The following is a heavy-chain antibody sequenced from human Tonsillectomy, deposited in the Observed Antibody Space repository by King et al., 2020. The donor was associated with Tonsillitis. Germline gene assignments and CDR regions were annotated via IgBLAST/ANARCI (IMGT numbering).Heavy chain of an antibody. J-gene: IGHJ6*03. Sequence: VQLVEAGGGVVQSGRSLRLSCAASGFTFGSYALHWVRQAPGKGLEGVAVTSFDGSKKYSADSVKGRFTISRDNSENTLFRQMNSLGAEDTAVYYCARDGCSSSSCYHSYYYYYMDVWGRGTTVTVSS. CDR1: GFTFGSYA. CDR2: TSFDGSKK. D-gene: IGHD2-2*01. V-gene: IGHV3-30-3*01. CDR3: ARDGCSSSSCYHSYYYYYMDV.